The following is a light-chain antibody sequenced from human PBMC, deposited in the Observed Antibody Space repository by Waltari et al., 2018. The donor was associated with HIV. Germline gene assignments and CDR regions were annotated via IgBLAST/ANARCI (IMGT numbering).Light chain of an antibody. CDR1: NIGDNH. Sequence: YVLTQPPSVSVAPGQTATITCGGNNIGDNHVHWYQQKSGQAPVLVIYDDKLRPSGIPARISGSNSGGTATLTISGVEVGDEAEYYCQVFENSRDQAFGTGTKVTVL. CDR3: QVFENSRDQA. V-gene: IGLV3-21*01. CDR2: DDK. J-gene: IGLJ1*01.